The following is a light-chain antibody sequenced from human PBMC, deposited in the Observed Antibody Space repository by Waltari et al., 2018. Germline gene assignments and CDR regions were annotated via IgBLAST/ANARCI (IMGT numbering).Light chain of an antibody. CDR2: AAS. CDR1: QDISSS. Sequence: IQLTQSPSSLSASVGDRVTITCRASQDISSSLAWYQQRPGKAPNLLIYAASTLQTGVPSRFSGSGSGTDFTLTIGSLQPEDFATYYCQQLNVYPPITFGQGTRLDIK. V-gene: IGKV1-9*01. J-gene: IGKJ5*01. CDR3: QQLNVYPPIT.